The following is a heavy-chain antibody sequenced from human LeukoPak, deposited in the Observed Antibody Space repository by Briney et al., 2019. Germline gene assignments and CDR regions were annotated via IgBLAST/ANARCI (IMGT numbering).Heavy chain of an antibody. CDR2: INTNTGNP. V-gene: IGHV7-4-1*02. CDR1: RYTFTRYA. CDR3: ARDLTPRIAVVGGSDWDAFDI. J-gene: IGHJ3*02. D-gene: IGHD6-19*01. Sequence: GASVKVSCKASRYTFTRYAMNWVRQAPGQGLEWMGWINTNTGNPTYAQGFTGRFVFSLDTSVSTAYLQITRLKAEDTAVYYCARDLTPRIAVVGGSDWDAFDIWGQGTMVTVSS.